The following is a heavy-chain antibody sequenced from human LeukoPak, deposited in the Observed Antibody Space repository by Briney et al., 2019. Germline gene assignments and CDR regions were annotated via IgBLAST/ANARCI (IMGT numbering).Heavy chain of an antibody. V-gene: IGHV1-18*01. Sequence: ASVKVSCRASGYTFTSYGLSWVRQAPGQGLEWMGWISAYNDNTNNAQKLQGRVTMTTDTSTSTAYRELRSLRSDDTAVYYCARDRYCSGGSCYVFDYWGQGTLVTVSS. CDR2: ISAYNDNT. CDR3: ARDRYCSGGSCYVFDY. D-gene: IGHD2-15*01. J-gene: IGHJ4*02. CDR1: GYTFTSYG.